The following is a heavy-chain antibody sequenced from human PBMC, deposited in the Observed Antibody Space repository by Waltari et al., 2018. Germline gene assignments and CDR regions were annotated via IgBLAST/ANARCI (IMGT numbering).Heavy chain of an antibody. CDR1: GGSISSSRSY. CDR3: ARHRGTKRGNSYGSDAFDI. J-gene: IGHJ3*02. D-gene: IGHD5-18*01. CDR2: IYNSGST. V-gene: IGHV4-39*07. Sequence: QLQLQESGPGLVKSSETLSLTCSVSGGSISSSRSYWGWIRQPQCKGLEWIGSIYNSGSTYYNPSLKSRVTIAVDTSKNQFSLKLSSVTAADTAVHYCARHRGTKRGNSYGSDAFDIWGQGTTVTVSS.